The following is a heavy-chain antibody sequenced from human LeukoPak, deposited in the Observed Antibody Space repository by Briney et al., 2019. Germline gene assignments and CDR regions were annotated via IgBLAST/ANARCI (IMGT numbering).Heavy chain of an antibody. Sequence: SETLSLTCTVSGGSISSYYWSWIRQPPGKGLEWIGYMSDSGSTNYNPSLKSRVTTSVDTSKNQFSLKLSSVTAADTAVYHCARRFNKGIAAYDYWGQGTLVTVSS. CDR3: ARRFNKGIAAYDY. J-gene: IGHJ4*02. CDR2: MSDSGST. D-gene: IGHD6-13*01. CDR1: GGSISSYY. V-gene: IGHV4-59*01.